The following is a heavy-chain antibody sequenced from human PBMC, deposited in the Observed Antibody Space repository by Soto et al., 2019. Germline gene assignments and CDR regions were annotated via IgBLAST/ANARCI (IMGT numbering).Heavy chain of an antibody. V-gene: IGHV1-24*01. J-gene: IGHJ4*02. Sequence: QVQLVQSGAEVEKPGASVKVSCKVSGYTLTELSMHWVRQAPGKGLEWMGGFDPEDGETIYAQKFQGRVTMTEDTSTDTAYMELSSLRSEDTAVYYCATWHPGYCSGGSCYPNWGQGTLVTVSS. CDR1: GYTLTELS. D-gene: IGHD2-15*01. CDR2: FDPEDGET. CDR3: ATWHPGYCSGGSCYPN.